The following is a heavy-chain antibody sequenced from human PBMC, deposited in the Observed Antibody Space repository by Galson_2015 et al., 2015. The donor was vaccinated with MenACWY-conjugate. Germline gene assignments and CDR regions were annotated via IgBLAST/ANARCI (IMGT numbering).Heavy chain of an antibody. Sequence: SLRLSCAASGFTFSSYGMHWVRQAPGKGLEWVAVISYDGSNKYYADSVKGRFTISRDNSKNTLYLQMNSLRAEDTAVYYCAKDMGDYGGKNYYYYGMDVWGQGTTVTVSS. J-gene: IGHJ6*02. D-gene: IGHD4-23*01. CDR1: GFTFSSYG. CDR2: ISYDGSNK. CDR3: AKDMGDYGGKNYYYYGMDV. V-gene: IGHV3-30*18.